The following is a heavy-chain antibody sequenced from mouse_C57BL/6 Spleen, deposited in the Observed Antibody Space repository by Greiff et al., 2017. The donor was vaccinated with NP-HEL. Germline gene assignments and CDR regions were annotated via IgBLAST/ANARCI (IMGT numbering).Heavy chain of an antibody. Sequence: QVQLQQPGAELVRPGSSVKLSCKASGYTFTSYWMHWVKQRPIQGLEWIGNIDPSDSETHYNQKFKDKATLTVDKSSSTAYMQLSSLTSEDSAVYYCARWAHYGNLLDYWGQGTTLTVSS. CDR1: GYTFTSYW. CDR2: IDPSDSET. V-gene: IGHV1-52*01. D-gene: IGHD2-1*01. J-gene: IGHJ2*01. CDR3: ARWAHYGNLLDY.